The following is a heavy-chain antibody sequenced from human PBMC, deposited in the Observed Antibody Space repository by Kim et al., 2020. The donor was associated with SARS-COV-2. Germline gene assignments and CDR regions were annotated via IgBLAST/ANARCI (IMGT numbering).Heavy chain of an antibody. V-gene: IGHV1-3*01. CDR1: GYTFTSYA. CDR2: INAGNGNT. D-gene: IGHD6-19*01. Sequence: ASVKVSCKASGYTFTSYAMHWVRQAPGQRLEWMGWINAGNGNTKYSQKFQGRVTITRDTSASTAYMELSSLRSEDTAVYYCARAPIAVAGTSLYYYYGMDVWGQGTTVTVSS. J-gene: IGHJ6*02. CDR3: ARAPIAVAGTSLYYYYGMDV.